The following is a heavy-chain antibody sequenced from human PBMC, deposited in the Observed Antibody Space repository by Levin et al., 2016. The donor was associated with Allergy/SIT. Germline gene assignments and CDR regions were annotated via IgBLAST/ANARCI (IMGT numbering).Heavy chain of an antibody. CDR1: GGTFSSYA. V-gene: IGHV1-69*13. CDR3: ARREGDSVVVTATNYFDY. CDR2: IIPIFGTA. Sequence: SVKVSCKASGGTFSSYATSWVRQAPGQGLEWMGGIIPIFGTANYAQKFQGRVTITADESTSTAYMELSSLRSEDTAVYYCARREGDSVVVTATNYFDYWGQGTLVTVSS. J-gene: IGHJ4*02. D-gene: IGHD2-21*02.